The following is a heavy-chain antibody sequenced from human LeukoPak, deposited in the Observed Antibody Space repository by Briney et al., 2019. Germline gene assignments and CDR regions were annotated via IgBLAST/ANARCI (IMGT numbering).Heavy chain of an antibody. CDR2: IYYSGST. D-gene: IGHD3-3*01. CDR1: GGSISGSSYY. J-gene: IGHJ4*02. V-gene: IGHV4-39*01. Sequence: SETLSLTCTVSGGSISGSSYYWGWIRQPPGKGLEWIGSIYYSGSTYYNPSLKSRVTISVDTSKNQFSLKLSSVTAADTAVYYCATRYDFWSGYRVYFDYWGQGALVTVSS. CDR3: ATRYDFWSGYRVYFDY.